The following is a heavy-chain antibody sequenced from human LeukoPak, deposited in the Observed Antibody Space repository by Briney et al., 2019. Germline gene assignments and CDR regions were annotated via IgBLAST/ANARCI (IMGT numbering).Heavy chain of an antibody. CDR1: GFTVSSNY. CDR3: ARHRRYCSGDTCYSGHDY. D-gene: IGHD2-15*01. CDR2: IYSGGST. J-gene: IGHJ4*02. Sequence: GGPLRLSCAASGFTVSSNYMSWVRQAPGKGLEFVSIIYSGGSTYYADSLKGRFTISRDNSKNTLYLQMNSLRVEDTAVYYCARHRRYCSGDTCYSGHDYWGQGTLVIVSS. V-gene: IGHV3-53*01.